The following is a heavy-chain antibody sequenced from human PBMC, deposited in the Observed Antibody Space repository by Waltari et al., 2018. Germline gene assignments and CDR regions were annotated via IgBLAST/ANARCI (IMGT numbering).Heavy chain of an antibody. D-gene: IGHD3-10*01. V-gene: IGHV3-23*01. J-gene: IGHJ4*02. Sequence: VQLLESGGDLIQPGGSLRLSCAASGFTFSHFAMTWVRQAPGKRMDCVASISGSGGTSYYTDSVTGRFTISRDNSENTLYLHMNSLRAEDSAIYYCAKDRGSGRIYFDSWGRGTLVAVSS. CDR3: AKDRGSGRIYFDS. CDR1: GFTFSHFA. CDR2: ISGSGGTS.